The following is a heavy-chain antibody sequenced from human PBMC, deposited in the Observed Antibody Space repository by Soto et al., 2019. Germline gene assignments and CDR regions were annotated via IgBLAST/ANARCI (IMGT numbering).Heavy chain of an antibody. D-gene: IGHD3-3*01. Sequence: SVKVSCKASGGTFSSYAISWVRQAPGQGLEWMGGIIPIFGTANYAQNFQGRVTITADESTSTAYMELSSLRSEDTAVYYCARVVKELRFLEWLSFGAFDIWGQGTMVTVSS. CDR1: GGTFSSYA. V-gene: IGHV1-69*13. J-gene: IGHJ3*02. CDR2: IIPIFGTA. CDR3: ARVVKELRFLEWLSFGAFDI.